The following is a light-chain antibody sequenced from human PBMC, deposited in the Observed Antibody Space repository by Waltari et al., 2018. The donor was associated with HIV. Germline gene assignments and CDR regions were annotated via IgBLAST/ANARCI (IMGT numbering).Light chain of an antibody. CDR2: GNK. V-gene: IGLV1-40*01. CDR1: SSTIGADYD. CDR3: QSYDISLSASVV. Sequence: QSMLTQPPSVSGAPGQRVTISCTGSSSTIGADYDVHWYQQIPGPAPKLLISGNKILPSGVPYPFSASKSVTSASLTISGLQAEDEADYFCQSYDISLSASVVFGGGTRLTVL. J-gene: IGLJ2*01.